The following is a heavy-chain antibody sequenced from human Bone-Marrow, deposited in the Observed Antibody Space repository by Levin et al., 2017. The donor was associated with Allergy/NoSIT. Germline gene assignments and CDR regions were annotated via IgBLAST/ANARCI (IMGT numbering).Heavy chain of an antibody. V-gene: IGHV3-74*03. Sequence: AGGSLRLSCTASGFSFEDYWTHWVRQAPGRGLVWVSRIVSYGTIATYADSVRGRFTVSRDNARNTLTLQMNSLGVDDTAFYFCARALLRGSFDHWGRGTLVTVSS. CDR2: IVSYGTIA. J-gene: IGHJ4*02. D-gene: IGHD1-26*01. CDR1: GFSFEDYW. CDR3: ARALLRGSFDH.